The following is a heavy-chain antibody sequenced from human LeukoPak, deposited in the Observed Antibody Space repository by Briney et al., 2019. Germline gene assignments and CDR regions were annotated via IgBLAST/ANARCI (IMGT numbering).Heavy chain of an antibody. V-gene: IGHV1-8*01. CDR2: MNPNSGNT. Sequence: ASVTVSCKASGYTFTSYDINWVRQATGQGLEWMGLMNPNSGNTGYAQKFQGRVTMTRNTSISTAYMELSSLRSEDTAVYYCARGPPRYYYGSGSFYGMDVWGQGTTVTVSS. D-gene: IGHD3-10*01. CDR3: ARGPPRYYYGSGSFYGMDV. J-gene: IGHJ6*02. CDR1: GYTFTSYD.